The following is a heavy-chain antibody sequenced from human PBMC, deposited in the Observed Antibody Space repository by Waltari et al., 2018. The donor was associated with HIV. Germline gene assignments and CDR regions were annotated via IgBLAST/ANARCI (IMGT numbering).Heavy chain of an antibody. CDR1: GFSLNTAGVG. D-gene: IGHD3-16*01. CDR2: VYWNGAT. J-gene: IGHJ4*02. CDR3: AHGLGRGAVYFDY. V-gene: IGHV2-5*01. Sequence: TLTESGPAAVKPTQTLILTCSFSGFSLNTAGVGVGWVRQPPGKALQWLAIVYWNGATRYSPSLSDRLNVTKDASASRVVLTVTNVDPLDTGTYFWAHGLGRGAVYFDYWGQGTLVTVSS.